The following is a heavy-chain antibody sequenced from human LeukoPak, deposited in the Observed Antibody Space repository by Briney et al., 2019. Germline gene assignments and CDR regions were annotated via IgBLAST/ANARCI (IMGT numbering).Heavy chain of an antibody. J-gene: IGHJ4*02. V-gene: IGHV3-21*01. CDR3: ARVLGGYYDSSGY. CDR1: GFTFSSNS. CDR2: ISSSSSYI. Sequence: PGGSLRLSCAASGFTFSSNSMNWVRQAPGKGLEWVSSISSSSSYIYYADSVKGRFTISRDNAKNSLYLQMNSLRAEDTAVYYCARVLGGYYDSSGYWGQGTLVTVSS. D-gene: IGHD3-22*01.